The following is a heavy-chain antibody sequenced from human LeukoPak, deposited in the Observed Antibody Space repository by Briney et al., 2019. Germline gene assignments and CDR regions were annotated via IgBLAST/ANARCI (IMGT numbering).Heavy chain of an antibody. Sequence: PGGALRLSCAASGFTSCSYAMHWVRPAPGKGLGWVAVISYEGRNKYYADSVKRRFTIPRDNSKNTLYLQMNSLRAEDTAVYYCARWDSDTAMVTVDYWGQGTLVTVSS. J-gene: IGHJ4*02. CDR3: ARWDSDTAMVTVDY. V-gene: IGHV3-30*04. CDR1: GFTSCSYA. D-gene: IGHD5-18*01. CDR2: ISYEGRNK.